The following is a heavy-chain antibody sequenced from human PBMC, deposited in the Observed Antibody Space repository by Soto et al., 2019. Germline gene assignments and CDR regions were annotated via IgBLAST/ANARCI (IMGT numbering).Heavy chain of an antibody. CDR3: AKEAGDH. D-gene: IGHD3-10*01. V-gene: IGHV1-69*17. CDR2: IIPIFGIK. Sequence: QMQLVQSGAEVKERGSSVKISCKTSGGTFNTYALTWVRQAPGQGLEWIGGIIPIFGIKNVAQRFQGRVTINAAKSLTTAYMEITSLRSADTAVYYCAKEAGDHWGQGTLVTVSS. CDR1: GGTFNTYA. J-gene: IGHJ4*02.